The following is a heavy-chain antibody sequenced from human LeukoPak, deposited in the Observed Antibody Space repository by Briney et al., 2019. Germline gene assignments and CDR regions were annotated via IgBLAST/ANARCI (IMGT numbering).Heavy chain of an antibody. CDR1: GFTFSSYS. CDR3: ARYKGQQCDAFDI. J-gene: IGHJ3*02. D-gene: IGHD6-13*01. V-gene: IGHV3-21*01. Sequence: PGGSLRLSCAASGFTFSSYSMNWVRQAPGKGLEWVSSISSSSSYIYYADSVKGRFTISRDNAKNSLYLQMNSLRAEDTAVYYCARYKGQQCDAFDIWGQGTMVTVSS. CDR2: ISSSSSYI.